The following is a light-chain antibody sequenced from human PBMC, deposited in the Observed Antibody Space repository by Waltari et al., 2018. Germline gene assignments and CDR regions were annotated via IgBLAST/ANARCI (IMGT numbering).Light chain of an antibody. CDR3: SSFASTTTV. CDR1: PTDMKTYNL. J-gene: IGLJ3*02. Sequence: QSVVTQPDFVSGSPGQSITISCTVPPTDMKTYNLVSWYQQYPGKAPRLIIYDVSARPSGISSRFSGSKSGNTASLTISGLQAEDEADYYCSSFASTTTVFGGGTKVTVL. CDR2: DVS. V-gene: IGLV2-14*03.